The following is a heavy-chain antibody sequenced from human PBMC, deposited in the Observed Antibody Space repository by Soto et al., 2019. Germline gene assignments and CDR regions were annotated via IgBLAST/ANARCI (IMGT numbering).Heavy chain of an antibody. Sequence: EVQLVESGGGLVKPGGSLRLSCAASGFTFSDVWMTWVRQAPGKGLEWVGRVKSKTAGGTVDYAAPVKGRFIISRDDSRSTVSLQIDSLKIEATAVYYCMSTSGVSRTVDYWGQGTLGTVSS. CDR1: GFTFSDVW. D-gene: IGHD3-16*01. CDR2: VKSKTAGGTV. J-gene: IGHJ4*02. CDR3: MSTSGVSRTVDY. V-gene: IGHV3-15*01.